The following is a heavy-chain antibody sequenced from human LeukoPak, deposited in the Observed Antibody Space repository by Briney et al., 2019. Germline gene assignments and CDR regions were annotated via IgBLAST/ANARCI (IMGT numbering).Heavy chain of an antibody. CDR3: AKGGYDFWSGYLDY. CDR1: GFTFSSYA. J-gene: IGHJ4*02. V-gene: IGHV3-23*01. Sequence: GSLRLSCAASGFTFSSYAMSWVRQAPGKGLEWVSAISGSGGSTYYADSVKGRFTISRDNSKNTLYLQMNSLRAEDTAVYYCAKGGYDFWSGYLDYWGQGTLVTVSS. CDR2: ISGSGGST. D-gene: IGHD3-3*01.